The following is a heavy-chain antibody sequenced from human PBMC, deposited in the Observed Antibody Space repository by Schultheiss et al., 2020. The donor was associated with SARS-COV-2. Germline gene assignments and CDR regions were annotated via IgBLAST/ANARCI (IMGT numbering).Heavy chain of an antibody. D-gene: IGHD2-15*01. CDR3: ARGGGSGGNPIDY. CDR1: GFTFSSYS. V-gene: IGHV3-21*01. CDR2: ISSSSSYI. Sequence: GGSLRLSCAASGFTFSSYSMNWVRQAPGKGLEWVSSISSSSSYIYYADSVKGRFTISRDNAKKSLSLQMNSLRAEDTAIYYCARGGGSGGNPIDYWGQGTLVTVSS. J-gene: IGHJ4*02.